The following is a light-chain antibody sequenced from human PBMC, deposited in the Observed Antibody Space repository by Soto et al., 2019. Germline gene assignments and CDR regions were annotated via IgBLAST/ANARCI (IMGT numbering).Light chain of an antibody. J-gene: IGKJ5*01. V-gene: IGKV1-39*01. Sequence: DIEMTQSPSSLSASVGDRVTITCRASQNIGSYLNWYQEKPGKAPNLLIYVASSLQSGVPSRFSGSGSGTDFTLTISSLQPEDFATYYCQHADSFPLITFGQGTRLEIK. CDR2: VAS. CDR3: QHADSFPLIT. CDR1: QNIGSY.